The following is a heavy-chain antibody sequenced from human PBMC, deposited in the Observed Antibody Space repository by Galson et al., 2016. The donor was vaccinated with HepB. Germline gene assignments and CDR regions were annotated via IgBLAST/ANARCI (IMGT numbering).Heavy chain of an antibody. Sequence: SLRLSCAASGFNFISYGMHWVRQAPGKGLEWVAVTWFDGNYKDYAESVKGRITVSRDNTKNTLSLQLDSLRAEDTAVYHCARSREYFGSGSYLDYWGQGTLVTVSS. CDR2: TWFDGNYK. CDR3: ARSREYFGSGSYLDY. CDR1: GFNFISYG. D-gene: IGHD3-10*01. J-gene: IGHJ4*02. V-gene: IGHV3-33*01.